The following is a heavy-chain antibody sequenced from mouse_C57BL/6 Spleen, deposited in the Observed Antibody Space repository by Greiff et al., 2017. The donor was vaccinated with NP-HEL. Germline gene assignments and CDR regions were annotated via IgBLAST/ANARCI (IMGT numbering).Heavy chain of an antibody. J-gene: IGHJ2*01. CDR2: IDPETGGT. D-gene: IGHD1-1*01. CDR3: TKHDYYGSSEYYFDY. Sequence: QVQLQQSGAELVRPGASVTLSCKASGYTFTDYEMHWVKQTPVHGLEWIGAIDPETGGTAYNQKFKGKAILTADKSSSTAYMELRSLTSEDSAVYYCTKHDYYGSSEYYFDYWGQGTTLTVSS. CDR1: GYTFTDYE. V-gene: IGHV1-15*01.